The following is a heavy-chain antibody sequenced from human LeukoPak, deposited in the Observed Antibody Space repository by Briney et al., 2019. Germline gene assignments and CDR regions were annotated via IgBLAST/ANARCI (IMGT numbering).Heavy chain of an antibody. J-gene: IGHJ6*03. Sequence: SETLSLTCTVSGGSISSYYWSWIRQPAGKGLEWVGRIYSSGSISYNPSLKSRLSMSLDTSKNQFSLKLTSVTAADTAVYYCARPHARHPDSADYYMDVWGKGTTVTVSS. CDR1: GGSISSYY. D-gene: IGHD1-14*01. CDR3: ARPHARHPDSADYYMDV. CDR2: IYSSGSI. V-gene: IGHV4-4*07.